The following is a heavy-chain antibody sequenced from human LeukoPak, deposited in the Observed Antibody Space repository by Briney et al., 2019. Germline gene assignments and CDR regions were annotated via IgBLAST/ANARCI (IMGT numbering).Heavy chain of an antibody. CDR2: INPNSGGT. CDR1: GGTFSSYA. CDR3: ARERRSGSFGY. V-gene: IGHV1-2*02. D-gene: IGHD1-26*01. Sequence: ASVKVSCKASGGTFSSYAISWVRQAPGQGLEWMGWINPNSGGTNYAQKFQGRVTMTRDTSISTAYMELSRLRSDDTAVYYCARERRSGSFGYWGQGTLVTVSS. J-gene: IGHJ4*02.